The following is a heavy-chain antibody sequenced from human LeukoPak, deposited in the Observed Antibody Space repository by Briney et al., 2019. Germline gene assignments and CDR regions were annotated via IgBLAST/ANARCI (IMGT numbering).Heavy chain of an antibody. CDR3: ARLDSSSWYPTFSYNWFDP. D-gene: IGHD6-13*01. CDR1: GYSFTSYW. V-gene: IGHV5-51*01. CDR2: IYPGDSDT. J-gene: IGHJ5*02. Sequence: GESLKISCKGSGYSFTSYWIGWVRQMPGKGLEWMGIIYPGDSDTRYSPSFQGQVTISADKSISTAYLQWSSLKASDTAMYYCARLDSSSWYPTFSYNWFDPWGQGTLVTVSS.